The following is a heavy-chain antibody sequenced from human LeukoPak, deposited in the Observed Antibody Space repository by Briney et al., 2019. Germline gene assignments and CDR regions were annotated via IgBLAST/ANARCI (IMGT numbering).Heavy chain of an antibody. Sequence: GSLRLSCAASGFTFSSYWMSWVRQAPGKGLEWIGYIYYSGSTNYNPSLKSRVTISVDTSKNQFSLKLSSVTAADTAVYYCARGSGPGAFDIWGQGTMVTVSS. V-gene: IGHV4-59*01. D-gene: IGHD1-26*01. CDR1: GFTFSSYW. CDR3: ARGSGPGAFDI. J-gene: IGHJ3*02. CDR2: IYYSGST.